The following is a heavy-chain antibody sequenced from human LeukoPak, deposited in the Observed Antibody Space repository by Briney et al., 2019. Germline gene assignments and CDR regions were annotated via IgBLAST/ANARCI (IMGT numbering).Heavy chain of an antibody. CDR2: ISYDGSNK. CDR1: GFTFSSYA. CDR3: ARDRSGSDPFDD. J-gene: IGHJ4*02. V-gene: IGHV3-30*04. D-gene: IGHD3-10*01. Sequence: GSLRLSCAASGFTFSSYAMHWVRQAPGKGLEWVAVISYDGSNKYYADSVKGRFTISRDNSKNTLYLQMNSLRAEDTAVYYCARDRSGSDPFDDWGQGTLVTVSS.